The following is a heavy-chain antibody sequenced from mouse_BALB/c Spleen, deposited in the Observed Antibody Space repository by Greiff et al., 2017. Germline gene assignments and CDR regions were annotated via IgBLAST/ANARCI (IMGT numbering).Heavy chain of an antibody. J-gene: IGHJ4*01. V-gene: IGHV1-5*01. D-gene: IGHD2-3*01. Sequence: EVMLVESGTVLARPGASVKMSCKASGYSFTSYWMHWVKQRPGQGLEWIGAIYPGNSDTSYNQKFKGKAKLTAVTSASTAYMELSSLTNEDSAVYYCTRWLLRGDAMDYWGQGTSVTVSS. CDR3: TRWLLRGDAMDY. CDR1: GYSFTSYW. CDR2: IYPGNSDT.